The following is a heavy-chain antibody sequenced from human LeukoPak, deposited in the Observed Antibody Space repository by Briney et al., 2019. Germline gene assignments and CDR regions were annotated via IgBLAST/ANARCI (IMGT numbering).Heavy chain of an antibody. CDR2: LYYSGST. CDR1: GGSISSHY. V-gene: IGHV4-59*11. J-gene: IGHJ3*02. D-gene: IGHD2-15*01. CDR3: ARVLGYCSGGSCYGAFDI. Sequence: PSETLSLTCTVSGGSISSHYWTWIRQPPGKGLEWIGYLYYSGSTNHNPSLKSRVTISLDRSKNQFSLKLSSVTAADTAVYHCARVLGYCSGGSCYGAFDIWGQGTLVTVSS.